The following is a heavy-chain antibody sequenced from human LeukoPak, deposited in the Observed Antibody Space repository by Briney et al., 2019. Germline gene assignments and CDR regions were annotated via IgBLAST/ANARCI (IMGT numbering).Heavy chain of an antibody. V-gene: IGHV4-39*01. CDR3: ARHKESYGDPPYFDY. CDR2: IYYSGST. J-gene: IGHJ4*02. D-gene: IGHD4-17*01. CDR1: GGSISSSSYY. Sequence: PSETLSLTCTVSGGSISSSSYYWGWIRQPPGKGLEWIGSIYYSGSTYYNPSLKSRVTISVDTSKNQFSLKLSSVTAADTAVYYCARHKESYGDPPYFDYWGQGTLVTVSS.